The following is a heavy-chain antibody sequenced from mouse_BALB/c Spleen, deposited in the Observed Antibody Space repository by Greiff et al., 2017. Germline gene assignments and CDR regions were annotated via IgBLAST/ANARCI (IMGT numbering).Heavy chain of an antibody. CDR1: GFTLTSYG. CDR3: ARAFTTVVATPFAY. CDR2: IWGDGST. D-gene: IGHD1-1*01. Sequence: QVQLKESGPGLVQPSQSLSITCTVSGFTLTSYGVHWVRQSPGKGLEWLGMIWGDGSTDYNSALKSRLSISKDNSKSQVFLKMNSLQTDDTARYYCARAFTTVVATPFAYWGQGTLVTVSA. J-gene: IGHJ3*01. V-gene: IGHV2-6-7*01.